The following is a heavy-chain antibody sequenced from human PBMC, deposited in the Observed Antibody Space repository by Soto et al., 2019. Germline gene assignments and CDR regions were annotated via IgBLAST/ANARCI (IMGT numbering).Heavy chain of an antibody. J-gene: IGHJ4*02. V-gene: IGHV3-23*01. Sequence: RLSCTATVFTFTSYGMGWGRQAPGKGLQWVSTIRGDGGQTHYTDSVKGRFSISRDNSKNTVYLQMDSLRAEDTAMYFCARDVGLDSDDFFAYWGQGTQVTVS. CDR3: ARDVGLDSDDFFAY. CDR1: VFTFTSYG. D-gene: IGHD3-9*01. CDR2: IRGDGGQT.